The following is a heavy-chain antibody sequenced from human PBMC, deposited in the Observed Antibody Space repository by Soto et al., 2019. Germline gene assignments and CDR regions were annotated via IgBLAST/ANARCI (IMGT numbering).Heavy chain of an antibody. CDR2: ISSSSSTI. CDR3: ARDYYDSSGYLGLLDY. CDR1: GFTFSSYS. D-gene: IGHD3-22*01. J-gene: IGHJ4*02. Sequence: EVQLVESGGGLVQPGGSLRLSCAASGFTFSSYSMNWVRQAPGKGLEWVSYISSSSSTIYYADSVKGRFTISRDNAKNSLYLQMNSLRDEDTAVYYCARDYYDSSGYLGLLDYWGQGPLVTVSS. V-gene: IGHV3-48*02.